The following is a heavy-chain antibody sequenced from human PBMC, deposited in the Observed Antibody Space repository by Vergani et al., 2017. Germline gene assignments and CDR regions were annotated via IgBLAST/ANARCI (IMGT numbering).Heavy chain of an antibody. CDR3: AKGGDSSSSGXLDY. Sequence: EVQLVESGGVVVQPGGSLRLSCAASGFTFDDYTMHWVRQAPGKGLEWVSLISWDGGSTYYADSVKGRFTISRDNSKNSLYLQMNSLRTEDTALYYCAKGGDSSSSGXLDYWGQGTLVTVSS. J-gene: IGHJ4*02. CDR1: GFTFDDYT. V-gene: IGHV3-43*01. CDR2: ISWDGGST. D-gene: IGHD6-6*01.